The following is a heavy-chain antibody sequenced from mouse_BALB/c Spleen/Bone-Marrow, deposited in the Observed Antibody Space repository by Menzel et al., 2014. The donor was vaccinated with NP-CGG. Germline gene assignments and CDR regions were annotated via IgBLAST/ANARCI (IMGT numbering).Heavy chain of an antibody. CDR1: GYTFTSYV. D-gene: IGHD3-2*01. Sequence: VQLQQSGPELVKPGASVKMSCKASGYTFTSYVMHWGKQKPGQGLEWIGYINPYNDGTKYNEKFKGKTTLTSDKSSRPAYMELSSLTSEDSSVYYCASPRQLGLPYYFDYWGQGTTLTVSS. CDR2: INPYNDGT. V-gene: IGHV1-14*01. J-gene: IGHJ2*01. CDR3: ASPRQLGLPYYFDY.